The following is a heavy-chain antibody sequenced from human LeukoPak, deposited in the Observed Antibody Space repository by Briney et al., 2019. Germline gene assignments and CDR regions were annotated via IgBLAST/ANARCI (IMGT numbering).Heavy chain of an antibody. J-gene: IGHJ4*02. CDR2: FHPEGGET. V-gene: IGHV1-24*01. CDR1: GYTVTGLS. D-gene: IGHD6-19*01. Sequence: GASVKVSCKVSGYTVTGLSMHWVRQAPGKGLEWMGGFHPEGGETLYAQKFQGRVTMTEDTSTDTAYLDLSSLRSEDTAVYYCATGISVAGHGVYFDYWGQGTLVTVSS. CDR3: ATGISVAGHGVYFDY.